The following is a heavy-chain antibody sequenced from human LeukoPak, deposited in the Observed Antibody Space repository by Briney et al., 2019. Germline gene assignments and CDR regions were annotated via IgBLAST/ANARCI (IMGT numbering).Heavy chain of an antibody. Sequence: SETLSLTCTVSGASISSSNYYWGWIRQPPGKGLEWIRSMYYGGSAYYNPALQSRVTISVDTSKNQFSLRLTSVTAADTAVYYCARIGVWFGEGNLSGYFDYWGQGILVTVSS. V-gene: IGHV4-39*01. J-gene: IGHJ4*02. CDR2: MYYGGSA. CDR1: GASISSSNYY. CDR3: ARIGVWFGEGNLSGYFDY. D-gene: IGHD3-10*01.